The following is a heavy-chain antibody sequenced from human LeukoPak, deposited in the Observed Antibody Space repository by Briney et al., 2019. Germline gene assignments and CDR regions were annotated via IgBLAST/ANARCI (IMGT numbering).Heavy chain of an antibody. CDR1: GFTFSGSA. Sequence: PGGSLKLSWAASGFTFSGSAMHWVRQAYGKGLEWVGRIRTKTNSYATEYVASVKGRFTISRDDSKNTAYLQMNSLKTEDTAVYYCTRLYFDSSGGGFDPWGQGTLVTISS. CDR3: TRLYFDSSGGGFDP. V-gene: IGHV3-73*01. D-gene: IGHD3-22*01. CDR2: IRTKTNSYAT. J-gene: IGHJ5*02.